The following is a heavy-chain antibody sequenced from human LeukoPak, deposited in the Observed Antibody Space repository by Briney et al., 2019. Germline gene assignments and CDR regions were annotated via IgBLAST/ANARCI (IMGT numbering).Heavy chain of an antibody. J-gene: IGHJ3*01. CDR2: IDPSRSSV. Sequence: PGESLKISCQRSGYSFTTYWIGWVRQMPGKGLAWMGKIDPSRSSVNYGPSSQGHVTISADKSISTAYLQWSSLRASDTAMYYCVRPATYTDGSHMWGQGTMVTVSS. D-gene: IGHD3-16*01. CDR3: VRPATYTDGSHM. V-gene: IGHV5-10-1*01. CDR1: GYSFTTYW.